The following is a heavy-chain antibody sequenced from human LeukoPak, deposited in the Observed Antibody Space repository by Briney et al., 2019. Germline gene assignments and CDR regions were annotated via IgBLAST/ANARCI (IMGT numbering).Heavy chain of an antibody. J-gene: IGHJ4*02. CDR2: IRYDGSNK. CDR1: GFIFSTYG. D-gene: IGHD3-10*01. Sequence: PGGSLRLSSAASGFIFSTYGMHWVRQAPGKGLEWVAFIRYDGSNKYYADSVKGRITISRDNSKNTLYLQMNSLRAEDTAVYYCARYFSGSYYNWGQGTLVTVSS. V-gene: IGHV3-30*02. CDR3: ARYFSGSYYN.